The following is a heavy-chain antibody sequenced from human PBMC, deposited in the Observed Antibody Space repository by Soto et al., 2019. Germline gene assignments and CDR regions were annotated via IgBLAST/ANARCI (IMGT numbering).Heavy chain of an antibody. Sequence: ASVKVSCKTSGYTLSTHGINWVRQAPGQGLEWMGWISGQDGKTNYAQMLQDRVTMTKDTSTSTAYMELRSLTSDDTAVYYCAKGLDIADASDYWGQGTLVTVSS. J-gene: IGHJ4*02. V-gene: IGHV1-18*01. CDR2: ISGQDGKT. D-gene: IGHD6-13*01. CDR1: GYTLSTHG. CDR3: AKGLDIADASDY.